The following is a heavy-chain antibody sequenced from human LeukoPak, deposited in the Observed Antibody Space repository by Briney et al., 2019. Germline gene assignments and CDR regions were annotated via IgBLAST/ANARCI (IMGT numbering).Heavy chain of an antibody. D-gene: IGHD2-2*01. CDR2: IYTSGST. CDR3: ARGYCSSTSCLRAGYYYYSYYMDV. Sequence: SETLSLTCTVSGGSISSYYWSWIRQPAGKGLEWIGRIYTSGSTNYNPSLKSRVTISVDKSKNQFSLKLSSVTAADTAVYYCARGYCSSTSCLRAGYYYYSYYMDVWGKGTTVTVSS. V-gene: IGHV4-4*07. J-gene: IGHJ6*03. CDR1: GGSISSYY.